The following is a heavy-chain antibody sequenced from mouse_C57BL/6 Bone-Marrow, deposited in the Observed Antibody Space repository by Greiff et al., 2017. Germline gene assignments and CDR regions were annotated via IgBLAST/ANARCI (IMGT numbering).Heavy chain of an antibody. CDR2: ISGGGGNT. Sequence: EVQVVESGGGLVKPGGSLKLSCAASGFTFSSYTMSWVRQTPEKRLEWVATISGGGGNTYYPDSVKGRFTISRDNAKNTLYLQMSSLRSEDTALYYCARLSNPYFDYWGQGTTLTVSS. V-gene: IGHV5-9*01. CDR3: ARLSNPYFDY. D-gene: IGHD2-5*01. CDR1: GFTFSSYT. J-gene: IGHJ2*01.